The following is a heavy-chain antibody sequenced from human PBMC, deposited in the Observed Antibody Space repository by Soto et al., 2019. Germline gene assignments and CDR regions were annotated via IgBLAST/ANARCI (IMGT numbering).Heavy chain of an antibody. Sequence: PWGSLRLSCAGSGFAFSNYAMTWFRQAQGKGLAWVSAISGSGGSTYYADSVKGRFTISRDNSKNTLYLQMNSLRAEDTALYYCAKVPVGATGRFDYWGQGTLVTVSS. CDR3: AKVPVGATGRFDY. CDR2: ISGSGGST. V-gene: IGHV3-23*01. CDR1: GFAFSNYA. J-gene: IGHJ4*02. D-gene: IGHD1-26*01.